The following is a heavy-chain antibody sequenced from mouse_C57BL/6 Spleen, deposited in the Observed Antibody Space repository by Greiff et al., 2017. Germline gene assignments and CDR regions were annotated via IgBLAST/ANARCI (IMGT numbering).Heavy chain of an antibody. V-gene: IGHV2-9-1*01. Sequence: VQLQQSGPGLVAPSQSLSITCTVSGFSLTSYAISWVRQPPGKGLEWLGVIWTGGGTNYNSALKSRLSISKDNSKSQVFLKMNSLQTDDTARYYCARDYYGNYDAMDYWGQGTSVTVSS. CDR3: ARDYYGNYDAMDY. J-gene: IGHJ4*01. CDR1: GFSLTSYA. CDR2: IWTGGGT. D-gene: IGHD2-1*01.